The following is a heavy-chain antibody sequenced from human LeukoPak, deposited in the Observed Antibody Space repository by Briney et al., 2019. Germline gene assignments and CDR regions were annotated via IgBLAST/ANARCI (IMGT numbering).Heavy chain of an antibody. Sequence: TGGSLRLSCAASGFTFSSYGMHWVRQAPGKGLEWVANIKQDGSEKYYVDSVKGRFTISRDNAKNSLYLQINSLRAEDTAVYYCARDLSGYYDSSGYYPDHLFDYWGQGTLVTVSS. V-gene: IGHV3-7*01. CDR2: IKQDGSEK. CDR3: ARDLSGYYDSSGYYPDHLFDY. CDR1: GFTFSSYG. J-gene: IGHJ4*02. D-gene: IGHD3-22*01.